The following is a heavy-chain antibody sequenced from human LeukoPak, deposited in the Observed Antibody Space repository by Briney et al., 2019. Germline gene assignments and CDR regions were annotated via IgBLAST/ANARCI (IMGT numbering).Heavy chain of an antibody. Sequence: GGSLRLSCAASGFTFSSYAMSWVRQAPGKGVEGVTAISGSGGSTYYADSVKGRFTISRDNSKNTLYLQMNSLRAEDTAVYYCAKADSSSWFYYFDYWGQGTLVTVSS. V-gene: IGHV3-23*01. CDR1: GFTFSSYA. CDR3: AKADSSSWFYYFDY. CDR2: ISGSGGST. J-gene: IGHJ4*02. D-gene: IGHD6-13*01.